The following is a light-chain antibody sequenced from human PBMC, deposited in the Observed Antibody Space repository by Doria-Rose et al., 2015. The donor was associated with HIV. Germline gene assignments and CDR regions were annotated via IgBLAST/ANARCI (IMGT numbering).Light chain of an antibody. CDR2: WAS. CDR3: QQYYDTPS. V-gene: IGKV4-1*01. CDR1: QSLLYTSKNY. J-gene: IGKJ3*01. Sequence: TQSPESLGMSLGERATLNCKSNQSLLYTSKNYLAWYQQKPGQPPKLLIHWASTRQSGVPARFGGSGSGTDFTLTISSLEAEDVAVYYCQQYYDTPSFGPGTTVDIK.